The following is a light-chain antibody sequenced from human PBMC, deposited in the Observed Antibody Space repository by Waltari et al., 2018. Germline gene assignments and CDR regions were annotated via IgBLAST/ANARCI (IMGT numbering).Light chain of an antibody. V-gene: IGLV2-14*01. CDR2: EVS. CDR3: SSYTSSSLLV. CDR1: SSDVGGYNY. J-gene: IGLJ1*01. Sequence: QSALTQPASVSGSPGQSITISCTGTSSDVGGYNYVSWYQQHPGKAPKLMIYEVSNRPSGVSKRFSGSKSGNTASLTISGLQAEDEADYYCSSYTSSSLLVFGTGTKVTVL.